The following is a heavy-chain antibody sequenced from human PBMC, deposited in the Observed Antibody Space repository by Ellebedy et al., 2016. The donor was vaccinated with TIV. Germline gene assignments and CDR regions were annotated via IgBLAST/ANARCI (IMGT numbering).Heavy chain of an antibody. J-gene: IGHJ4*02. CDR2: INGGGGGT. CDR3: AKRSSGSFGFDY. Sequence: GGSLRLSCAASGFTFSSYGMSWVRQAPGKGLEWVSGINGGGGGTYYADSVKGRFTISRDNSKNTLYVQMNSRRAEDTALYYCAKRSSGSFGFDYWGQGTLVTVSS. V-gene: IGHV3-23*01. D-gene: IGHD1-26*01. CDR1: GFTFSSYG.